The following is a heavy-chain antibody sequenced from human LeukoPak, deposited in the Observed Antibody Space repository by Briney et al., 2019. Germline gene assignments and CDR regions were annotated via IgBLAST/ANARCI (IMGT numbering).Heavy chain of an antibody. J-gene: IGHJ3*02. D-gene: IGHD5-18*01. Sequence: GGSLTLSCAASGFTFSIFAMSWVRQAPGKGLEWVSSIRGSDGSTYYADSVKGRFTISRDNSKNTLYLQMNSLRAVDTAVYYCAKDLHGYSYGFDVFDIWGQGTMVTVSS. CDR2: IRGSDGST. CDR1: GFTFSIFA. CDR3: AKDLHGYSYGFDVFDI. V-gene: IGHV3-23*01.